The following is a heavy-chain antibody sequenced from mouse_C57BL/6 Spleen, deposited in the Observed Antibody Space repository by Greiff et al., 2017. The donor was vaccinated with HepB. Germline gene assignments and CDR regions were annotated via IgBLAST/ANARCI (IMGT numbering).Heavy chain of an antibody. CDR3: SYGSSYGYFDV. J-gene: IGHJ1*03. D-gene: IGHD1-1*01. CDR1: GYTFTSYW. CDR2: IDPSDSET. V-gene: IGHV1-52*01. Sequence: QVQLQQPGAELVRPGSSVKLSCKASGYTFTSYWMHWVKQRPIQGLEWIGNIDPSDSETHYNQKFKDKATLTVDNSSSTAYMQLSSLTSEDSAVYYCSYGSSYGYFDVWGTGTTVTVSS.